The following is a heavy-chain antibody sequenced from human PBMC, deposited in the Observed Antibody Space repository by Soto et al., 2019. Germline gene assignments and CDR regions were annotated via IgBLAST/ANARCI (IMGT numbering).Heavy chain of an antibody. CDR1: GFTFSSYN. V-gene: IGHV3-48*02. CDR3: ARGDGYNRFDY. Sequence: EVQLVESGGGLVQPGGPLRLSCAASGFTFSSYNLNWVRQAPGKGLEWVSYISSGSITIYYADSVKGRFTISRDNAKNSLYVQMNSLRDEDTAVYYCARGDGYNRFDYWGQGTLVTVSS. CDR2: ISSGSITI. J-gene: IGHJ4*02. D-gene: IGHD5-12*01.